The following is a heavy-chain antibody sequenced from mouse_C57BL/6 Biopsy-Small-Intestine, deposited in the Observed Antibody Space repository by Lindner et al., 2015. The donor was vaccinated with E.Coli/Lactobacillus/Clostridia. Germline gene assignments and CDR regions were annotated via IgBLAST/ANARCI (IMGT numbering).Heavy chain of an antibody. V-gene: IGHV1-82*01. CDR2: IYPGDGDT. CDR1: GYAFSSSW. J-gene: IGHJ2*01. D-gene: IGHD2-4*01. CDR3: ATYYDHGL. Sequence: VQLQESGPELVKPGASVKISCKASGYAFSSSWMNWVKQRPGKGLEWIGRIYPGDGDTNYNGKFKGKATLTADKSSSTAYMQLSSLTSEDSAVYFCATYYDHGLWGQGTTLTVSS.